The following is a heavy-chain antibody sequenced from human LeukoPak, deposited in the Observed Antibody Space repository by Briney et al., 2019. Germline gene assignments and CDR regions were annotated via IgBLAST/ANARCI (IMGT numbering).Heavy chain of an antibody. CDR3: AREGYYDILTGYYKGGYYFDY. Sequence: GGSLRLSCAASGFTFDDYGMSWVRQAPGKGLEWVSGINWNGGSTGYADSVKGRFTISRDNAKNSLYLQMNSLRAEDTALYYCAREGYYDILTGYYKGGYYFDYWGQGTLVTVSS. D-gene: IGHD3-9*01. CDR2: INWNGGST. V-gene: IGHV3-20*04. CDR1: GFTFDDYG. J-gene: IGHJ4*02.